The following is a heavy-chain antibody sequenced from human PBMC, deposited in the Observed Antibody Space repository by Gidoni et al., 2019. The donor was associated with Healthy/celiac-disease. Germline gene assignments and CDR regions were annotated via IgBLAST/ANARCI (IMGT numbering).Heavy chain of an antibody. CDR2: ISSSSSTI. Sequence: EVQLVESGGGLVQPGGSLRLSCAASGFTFSSDSMNWVRQAPGKGLEWVSYISSSSSTIYYADSVKGRFTISRDNAKNSLYLQMNSLRAEDTAVYYCARDLAFWSGYVMPNWYFDLWGRGTLVTVSS. CDR3: ARDLAFWSGYVMPNWYFDL. J-gene: IGHJ2*01. D-gene: IGHD3-3*01. CDR1: GFTFSSDS. V-gene: IGHV3-48*01.